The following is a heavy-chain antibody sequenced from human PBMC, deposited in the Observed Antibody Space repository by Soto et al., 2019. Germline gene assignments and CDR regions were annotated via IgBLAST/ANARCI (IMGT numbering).Heavy chain of an antibody. D-gene: IGHD3-10*01. CDR1: GFTFNNYA. Sequence: EVQLLESGGGLVQPGGSLRLSCAASGFTFNNYAMTWVRQAPGKGLEWVSSISGSGGSTYYAYSVRGRFTVSRDNSNNTLQMQMSRKRVEDTAVYYCAKDLGGSEKRWYGMDVWGQWTTVTVCS. CDR3: AKDLGGSEKRWYGMDV. J-gene: IGHJ6*02. CDR2: ISGSGGST. V-gene: IGHV3-23*01.